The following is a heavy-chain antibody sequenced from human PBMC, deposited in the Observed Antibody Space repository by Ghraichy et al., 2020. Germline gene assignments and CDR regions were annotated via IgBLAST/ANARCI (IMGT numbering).Heavy chain of an antibody. CDR2: INPNSGGT. CDR1: GYTFTDYY. D-gene: IGHD5-18*01. CDR3: ARVSQLNFYYYGMDV. V-gene: IGHV1-2*02. Sequence: ASVKVSCKASGYTFTDYYMYWVRQAPGQGLEWMGWINPNSGGTNYAQKFQGRVTMTRDTSISTAYMDLSSLRSDDTAVYYCARVSQLNFYYYGMDVWGQGTTVTVSS. J-gene: IGHJ6*02.